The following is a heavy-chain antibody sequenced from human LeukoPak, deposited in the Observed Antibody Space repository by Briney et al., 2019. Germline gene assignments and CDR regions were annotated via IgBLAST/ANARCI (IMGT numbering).Heavy chain of an antibody. V-gene: IGHV3-23*01. D-gene: IGHD4-23*01. CDR3: AKVYGGNSYAFDI. Sequence: GGSLRLSCAASGFTFSSYAMSWVRQAPGKGLEWISAISGSGGSTYYADSVKGPLTISRDNSKNTLYLQMNSLRAEDTAVYYCAKVYGGNSYAFDIWGQGTMVTVSS. CDR2: ISGSGGST. J-gene: IGHJ3*02. CDR1: GFTFSSYA.